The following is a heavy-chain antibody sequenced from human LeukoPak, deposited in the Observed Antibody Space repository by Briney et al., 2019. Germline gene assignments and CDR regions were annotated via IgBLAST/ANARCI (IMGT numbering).Heavy chain of an antibody. CDR3: ARGLRGYTASQNFDY. J-gene: IGHJ4*02. CDR2: IIPIFGTA. CDR1: GGTFSSYA. Sequence: SVKVSCKASGGTFSSYAISWVRQAPGQGLEWMGGIIPIFGTANYAQKFQGRVTITADESTSTAYMELSSLRSEDTAVYYCARGLRGYTASQNFDYWGQGTLVTVSS. D-gene: IGHD5-18*01. V-gene: IGHV1-69*13.